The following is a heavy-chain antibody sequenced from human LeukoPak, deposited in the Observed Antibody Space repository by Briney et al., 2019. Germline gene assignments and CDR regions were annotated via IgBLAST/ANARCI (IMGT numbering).Heavy chain of an antibody. D-gene: IGHD3-10*01. J-gene: IGHJ5*02. V-gene: IGHV1-69*13. CDR1: GGTFSSYA. CDR2: IIPIFGTA. Sequence: ASVKVSCKASGGTFSSYAISWVRQAPGQGLEWMGGIIPIFGTANYAQKFQGRVTITADESTSTAYMELSSLRSEDTAVYYCASQYYGSGSYSWFDPWGQGTLVTVSS. CDR3: ASQYYGSGSYSWFDP.